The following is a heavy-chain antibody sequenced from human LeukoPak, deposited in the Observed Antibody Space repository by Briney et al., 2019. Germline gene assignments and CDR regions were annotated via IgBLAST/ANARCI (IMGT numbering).Heavy chain of an antibody. V-gene: IGHV4-59*01. CDR1: GGSISTYY. D-gene: IGHD3-10*01. Sequence: SETLSLTCTVSGGSISTYYWNWIRQPPGKGLEWIGYIYYSGSTNYNPSLKSRVTISVDTSKNQFSLKLSSVTAADTAVYYCAREGPGGSGSYYTDYWGQGTLVTVSS. J-gene: IGHJ4*02. CDR3: AREGPGGSGSYYTDY. CDR2: IYYSGST.